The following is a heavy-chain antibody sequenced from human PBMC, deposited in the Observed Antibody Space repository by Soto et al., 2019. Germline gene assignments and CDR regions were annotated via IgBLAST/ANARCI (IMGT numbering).Heavy chain of an antibody. CDR3: ARTTVEMATIYYFDY. J-gene: IGHJ4*02. CDR1: GGTFSSYA. CDR2: IIPIFGTA. Sequence: QVQLVQSGAEVKKPGSSVKVSCKASGGTFSSYAISWVRQAPGQGLEWMGGIIPIFGTANYAQKFQGRVTITADEYTSTAYMELSSLRSEDTAVYYCARTTVEMATIYYFDYWGQGTLVTVSS. D-gene: IGHD4-4*01. V-gene: IGHV1-69*01.